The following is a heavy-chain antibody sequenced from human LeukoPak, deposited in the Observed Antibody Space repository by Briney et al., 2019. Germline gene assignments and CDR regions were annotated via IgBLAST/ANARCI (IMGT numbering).Heavy chain of an antibody. J-gene: IGHJ3*02. D-gene: IGHD3-16*01. CDR2: ISSSSSTI. Sequence: GGSLRLSCAASGFTFSSYSMNWVRQAPGKGLEWVSYISSSSSTIYYADSVKGRFTISRDNAKNSLYLQVNSLRAEDTAVYYCARGEGLRFAFDIWGQGTMVTVSS. CDR3: ARGEGLRFAFDI. CDR1: GFTFSSYS. V-gene: IGHV3-48*04.